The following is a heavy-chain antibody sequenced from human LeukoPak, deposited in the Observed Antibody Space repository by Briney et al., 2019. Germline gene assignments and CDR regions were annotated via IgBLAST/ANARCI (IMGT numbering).Heavy chain of an antibody. CDR3: AREDYSYGSRY. V-gene: IGHV1-69*05. CDR2: IIPIFGTA. D-gene: IGHD5-18*01. CDR1: GGTFSSYA. J-gene: IGHJ4*02. Sequence: SVKVSCKASGGTFSSYAISWVRQAPGQGLEWMGRIIPIFGTANYAQKFQDRVTITTDESTSTAYMELSSLRSEDTAVYYCAREDYSYGSRYWGQGTLVTVSS.